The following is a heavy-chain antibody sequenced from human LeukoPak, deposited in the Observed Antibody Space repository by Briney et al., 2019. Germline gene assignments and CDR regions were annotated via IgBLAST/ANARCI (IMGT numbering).Heavy chain of an antibody. Sequence: PSETLSLTCTVSGDSISSYYWSWIRQPPGKGLEWIGEINHSGSTNYNPSLKSRVTISVDTSKNQFSLKLSSVTAADTAVYYCARVVIVVVPAAMSYYYYYYMDVWGKGTTVTVSS. V-gene: IGHV4-34*01. CDR3: ARVVIVVVPAAMSYYYYYYMDV. J-gene: IGHJ6*03. CDR2: INHSGST. D-gene: IGHD2-2*01. CDR1: GDSISSYY.